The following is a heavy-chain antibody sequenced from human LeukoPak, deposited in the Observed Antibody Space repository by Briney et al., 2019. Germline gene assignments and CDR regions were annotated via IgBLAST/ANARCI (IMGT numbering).Heavy chain of an antibody. CDR3: AKAPVTSCRGAFCYPFDY. V-gene: IGHV3-21*04. Sequence: PGGSLRLSCAASRFTFSTYSMNWVRQAPGKGLEWVSSISSRSTYIYYADSVKGRFTISRDNAKNSLYLQMNSLRAEDAAVYYCAKAPVTSCRGAFCYPFDYWGQGTLVTVSS. D-gene: IGHD2-15*01. CDR2: ISSRSTYI. CDR1: RFTFSTYS. J-gene: IGHJ4*02.